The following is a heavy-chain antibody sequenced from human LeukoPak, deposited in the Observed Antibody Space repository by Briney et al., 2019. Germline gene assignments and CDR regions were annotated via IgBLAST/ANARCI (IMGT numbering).Heavy chain of an antibody. CDR3: ARFYHAYDAFDI. Sequence: PGGSLRLSCGASGFTVSSNYMSWVRQAPGKGLEGVSVIYSGGSTYYADSVKGRFTISRDNSKNTLYLQMSSLRAEDTAVYYCARFYHAYDAFDIWGQGTMVTVSS. CDR1: GFTVSSNY. CDR2: IYSGGST. V-gene: IGHV3-53*01. D-gene: IGHD3-16*02. J-gene: IGHJ3*02.